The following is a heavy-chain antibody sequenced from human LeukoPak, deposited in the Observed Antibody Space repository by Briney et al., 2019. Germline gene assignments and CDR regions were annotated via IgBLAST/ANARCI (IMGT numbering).Heavy chain of an antibody. Sequence: PSETLSLTCTVSGGSISSYYWSWIRQPPGKGLEWIGYIYYSGSTNCNPSLKSRVTISVDTSKNQFSLKLSSVTAADTAVYYCARRTGSGYYVFDYWGQGTLVTVSS. CDR2: IYYSGST. D-gene: IGHD3-3*01. CDR1: GGSISSYY. V-gene: IGHV4-59*01. J-gene: IGHJ4*02. CDR3: ARRTGSGYYVFDY.